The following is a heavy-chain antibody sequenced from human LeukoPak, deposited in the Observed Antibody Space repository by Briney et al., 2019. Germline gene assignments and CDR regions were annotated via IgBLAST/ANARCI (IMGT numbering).Heavy chain of an antibody. V-gene: IGHV5-51*01. D-gene: IGHD3-10*01. J-gene: IGHJ4*02. Sequence: GESLQIPCEGSGYSFTAYWIAWVRQMPGKGLEWMGIIYPGDSDIRYSPSFQGQVTISADKSISTAYLQWSSLKASDTAMYYCARSLGGGISGSYSNWGQGTLVTVSS. CDR3: ARSLGGGISGSYSN. CDR2: IYPGDSDI. CDR1: GYSFTAYW.